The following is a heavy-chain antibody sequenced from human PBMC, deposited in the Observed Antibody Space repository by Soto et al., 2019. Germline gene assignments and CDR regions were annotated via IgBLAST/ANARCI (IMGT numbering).Heavy chain of an antibody. V-gene: IGHV3-74*01. Sequence: EVQLVESGGGLVQPGGSLRLSCAASGFTFSSYWMHWVRQAPGKGLVWVSRINSDGSSTSYADSVKGRFTISRDNAKNALYLQMNSLGAEDTAVYYCARVYCTNGVCYHLNYYGMDVWGQGTTVTVSS. J-gene: IGHJ6*02. CDR3: ARVYCTNGVCYHLNYYGMDV. D-gene: IGHD2-8*01. CDR1: GFTFSSYW. CDR2: INSDGSST.